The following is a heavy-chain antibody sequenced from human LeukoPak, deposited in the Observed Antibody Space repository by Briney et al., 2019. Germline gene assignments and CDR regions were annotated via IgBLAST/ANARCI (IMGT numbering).Heavy chain of an antibody. CDR1: GFTVSSNY. J-gene: IGHJ1*01. CDR2: IYSGGNT. CDR3: AKDQGIQLWLKYFQH. V-gene: IGHV3-53*01. Sequence: GGSLRLSCAASGFTVSSNYMSWVRQAPGKGLEWVSVIYSGGNTNYADSVKGRFTISRDNSKNTLYLQMNSLRAEDTAVYYCAKDQGIQLWLKYFQHWGQGTLVTVSS. D-gene: IGHD5-18*01.